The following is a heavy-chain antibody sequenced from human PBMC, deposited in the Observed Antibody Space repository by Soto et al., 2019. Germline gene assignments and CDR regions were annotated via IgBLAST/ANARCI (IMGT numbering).Heavy chain of an antibody. V-gene: IGHV1-18*04. D-gene: IGHD3-10*01. CDR2: ISVYNGNT. J-gene: IGHJ6*02. Sequence: GSVKVSCKASGYTFTIYGVSWVRQAPGQGLEWMGWISVYNGNTKYAQKLQGRVTMTTDTSTSTAYMELRGLRSDDTAVSYCARSGRPGYHYFLMDVWCQGTTVTVS. CDR3: ARSGRPGYHYFLMDV. CDR1: GYTFTIYG.